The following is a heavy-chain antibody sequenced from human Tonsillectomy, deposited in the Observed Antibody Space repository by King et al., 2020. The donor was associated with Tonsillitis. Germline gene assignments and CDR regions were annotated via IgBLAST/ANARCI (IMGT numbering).Heavy chain of an antibody. CDR2: ISSSGSNI. D-gene: IGHD3-10*01. V-gene: IGHV3-11*01. CDR3: VVTGASMGS. J-gene: IGHJ5*02. Sequence: VQLVESGGDLVKPGGSLRLSCAGSGFTFSGYYMSWIRQSPGKGLEWVSYISSSGSNIFYADSVKGRFTISRDNTKNSLYLQMNSLRAEDTAMYYCVVTGASMGSWGQGTLVTVSS. CDR1: GFTFSGYY.